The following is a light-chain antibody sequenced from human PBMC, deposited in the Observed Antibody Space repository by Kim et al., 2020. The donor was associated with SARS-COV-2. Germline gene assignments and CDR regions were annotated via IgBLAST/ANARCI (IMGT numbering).Light chain of an antibody. CDR3: QQYNDFSPRT. CDR2: GAS. CDR1: QSVSNN. J-gene: IGKJ1*01. Sequence: EIVMTQSPVTLSVSPGERAVVSCRASQSVSNNLAWYQHKPGQAPRLLIYGASTRASGIPDRFSGSGSGTEFTLTITSLQSEDFAVYFCQQYNDFSPRTIGLGTKVDI. V-gene: IGKV3-15*01.